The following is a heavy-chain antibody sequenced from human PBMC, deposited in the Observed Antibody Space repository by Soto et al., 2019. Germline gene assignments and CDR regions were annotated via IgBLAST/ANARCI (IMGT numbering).Heavy chain of an antibody. Sequence: PSETLSLTCAVYGGSFSGYYWSWIRQPPGKGLEWIGEINHSGSTNYNPSLKSRVTISVDTSKNQFSLKLSPVTAADTAVFYCARESKWNDEYYFDYWGQGTQVTVSS. D-gene: IGHD1-1*01. CDR2: INHSGST. V-gene: IGHV4-34*01. J-gene: IGHJ4*02. CDR1: GGSFSGYY. CDR3: ARESKWNDEYYFDY.